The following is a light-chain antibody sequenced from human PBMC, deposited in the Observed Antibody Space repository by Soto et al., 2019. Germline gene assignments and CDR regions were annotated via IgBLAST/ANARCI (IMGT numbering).Light chain of an antibody. CDR1: QSVRGD. CDR2: DVS. V-gene: IGKV1-5*01. CDR3: QQFYMGWT. J-gene: IGKJ1*01. Sequence: DIQMTQSPATLSASVGETVTITCRASQSVRGDLAWYQHQPGSAPKVLIYDVSTVETGVPSRFSGVGSGTEFPLASSRLQPDDFGTYYCQQFYMGWTFGPGTRVDLK.